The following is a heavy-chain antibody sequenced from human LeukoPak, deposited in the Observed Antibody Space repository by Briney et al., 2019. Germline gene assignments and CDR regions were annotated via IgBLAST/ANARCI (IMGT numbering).Heavy chain of an antibody. Sequence: GGSLRLSCVASGLNFNSRWMDWVRRAPGQGLEWVASIKEDGSETHYVDSVRGRFTISRDNDENSLYLQMNNLRAEDTAMYYCARDDGWWRFDFWGQGALVTVSS. CDR1: GLNFNSRW. J-gene: IGHJ4*02. CDR2: IKEDGSET. CDR3: ARDDGWWRFDF. V-gene: IGHV3-7*03. D-gene: IGHD2-8*02.